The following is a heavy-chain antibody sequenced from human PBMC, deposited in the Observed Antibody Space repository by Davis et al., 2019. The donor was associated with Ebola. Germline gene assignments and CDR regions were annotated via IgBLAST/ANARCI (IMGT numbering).Heavy chain of an antibody. D-gene: IGHD3-3*01. J-gene: IGHJ6*04. Sequence: ASVKVSCKASGYTFTGYYMHWVRQAPGQGLEWMGRINPYSGGTNYAQRFQGRVTMTRDTSISTAYMELSRLRSDDTAVYYCAKSGLSFGVVKYHYGMDVWGKGTTVTVSS. CDR2: INPYSGGT. CDR1: GYTFTGYY. V-gene: IGHV1-2*06. CDR3: AKSGLSFGVVKYHYGMDV.